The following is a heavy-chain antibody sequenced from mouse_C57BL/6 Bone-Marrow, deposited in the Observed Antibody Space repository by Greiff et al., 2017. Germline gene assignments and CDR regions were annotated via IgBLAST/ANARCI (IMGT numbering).Heavy chain of an antibody. CDR2: IWTGGGT. Sequence: QVQLKESGPGLVAPSQSLSITCTVSGFSLTSYAISWVRQPPGKGLEWLGVIWTGGGTHYTSALISRLSISKDNSKSQVFLKMNSLQTDDTARYNCARLYYAMDYWGQGTSVTVSS. CDR3: ARLYYAMDY. J-gene: IGHJ4*01. CDR1: GFSLTSYA. V-gene: IGHV2-9-1*01.